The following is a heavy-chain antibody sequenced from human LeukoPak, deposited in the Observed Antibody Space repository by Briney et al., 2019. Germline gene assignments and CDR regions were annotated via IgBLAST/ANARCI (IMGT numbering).Heavy chain of an antibody. V-gene: IGHV4-31*11. Sequence: SQTLSLTCAVSGGSISSGGYYWSWIRQHPGKGLEWIGYIYYSGSTYYNPSLKSRVTISVDTSKNQFSLKLSSVTAADTAVYYCAREVEMATIDYWGQGTLVTVSS. D-gene: IGHD5-24*01. J-gene: IGHJ4*02. CDR2: IYYSGST. CDR1: GGSISSGGYY. CDR3: AREVEMATIDY.